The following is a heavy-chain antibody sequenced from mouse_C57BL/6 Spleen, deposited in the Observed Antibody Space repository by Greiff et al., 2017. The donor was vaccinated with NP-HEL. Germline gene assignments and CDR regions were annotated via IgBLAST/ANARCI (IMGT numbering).Heavy chain of an antibody. CDR3: ARGFITTGVAHWYFDV. Sequence: QVQLKESGPGLVQPSQSLSITCTVSGFSLTSYGVHWVRQSPGKGLEWLGVIWRGGSTDYNAAFMSRLSITKDNSKSQVFFKMNSLQADDTAIYYCARGFITTGVAHWYFDVWGTGTTVTVSS. V-gene: IGHV2-5*01. CDR2: IWRGGST. D-gene: IGHD1-1*01. J-gene: IGHJ1*03. CDR1: GFSLTSYG.